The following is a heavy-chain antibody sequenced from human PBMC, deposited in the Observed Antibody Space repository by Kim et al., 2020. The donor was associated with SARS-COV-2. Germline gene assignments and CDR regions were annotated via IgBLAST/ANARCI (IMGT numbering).Heavy chain of an antibody. CDR3: ATLDSSGYYKEYYFDY. D-gene: IGHD3-22*01. J-gene: IGHJ4*02. V-gene: IGHV1-24*01. CDR2: FDPEDGET. Sequence: ASVKVSCKVSGYTLTELSMHWVRQAPGKGLEWMGGFDPEDGETIYAQKFQGRVTMTEDKSTDTVYMELSSLRSEDTAVYYCATLDSSGYYKEYYFDYWGQGTLVTVSS. CDR1: GYTLTELS.